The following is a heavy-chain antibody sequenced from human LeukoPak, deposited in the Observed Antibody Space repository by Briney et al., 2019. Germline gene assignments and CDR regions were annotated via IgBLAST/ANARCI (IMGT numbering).Heavy chain of an antibody. J-gene: IGHJ4*02. D-gene: IGHD2-2*02. CDR1: GGTFSSYA. CDR3: AGSNLGYCSSTSCYSGNY. Sequence: SVKVSCKASGGTFSSYAISWVRQAPGQGLEWMGGIIPIFGTANYAQKFQGRVTITADESTSTAYMELSSLRSEDTAVYYCAGSNLGYCSSTSCYSGNYWGQGTLVTVSS. CDR2: IIPIFGTA. V-gene: IGHV1-69*13.